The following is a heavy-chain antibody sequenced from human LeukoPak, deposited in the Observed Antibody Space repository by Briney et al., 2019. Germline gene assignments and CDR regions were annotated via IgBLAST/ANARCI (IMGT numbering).Heavy chain of an antibody. CDR1: GGSISSSSYY. CDR2: IYYSGST. CDR3: AREMPDYDILTGYYSGLDY. J-gene: IGHJ4*02. V-gene: IGHV4-39*07. Sequence: SETLSLTCTVSGGSISSSSYYWGWIRQPPGKGLEWIGSIYYSGSTYYNPSLKSRVTISVDTSKNQFSLKLSSVTAADTAVYYCAREMPDYDILTGYYSGLDYWGQGTLVTVSS. D-gene: IGHD3-9*01.